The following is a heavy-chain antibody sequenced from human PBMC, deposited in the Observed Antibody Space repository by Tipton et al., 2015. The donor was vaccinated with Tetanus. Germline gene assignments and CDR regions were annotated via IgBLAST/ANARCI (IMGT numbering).Heavy chain of an antibody. CDR1: GFTFSSYA. V-gene: IGHV3-23*01. J-gene: IGHJ6*02. CDR2: ISGSGGST. Sequence: SLRLSCAASGFTFSSYAMSWVRQAPGKGLEWVSAISGSGGSTYYADSVKGRFTISRDNSKNTLYLQMNSLRAEDTAVYYCAKDLGPQHYGDYAGLDYYGMDVWGQGTTVTVSS. CDR3: AKDLGPQHYGDYAGLDYYGMDV. D-gene: IGHD4-17*01.